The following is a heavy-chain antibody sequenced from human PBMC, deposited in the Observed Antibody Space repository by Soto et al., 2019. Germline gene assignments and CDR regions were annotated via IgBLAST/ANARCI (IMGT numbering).Heavy chain of an antibody. V-gene: IGHV3-23*01. CDR1: GFTFTNYA. CDR2: ITGSGLST. J-gene: IGHJ3*02. D-gene: IGHD3-22*01. Sequence: EVQLLESGGGLVQPGGSLRLSCAASGFTFTNYATSWVRQAPGKGLEWVSGITGSGLSTFYADSVKGRFTISRDNSKNTLFLQMNSLRAEDTAVYYCAKTPMIAVVVDAFDIWGQGTKVTVSS. CDR3: AKTPMIAVVVDAFDI.